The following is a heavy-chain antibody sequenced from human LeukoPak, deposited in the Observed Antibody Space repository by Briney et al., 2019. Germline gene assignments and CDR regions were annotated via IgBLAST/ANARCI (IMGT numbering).Heavy chain of an antibody. V-gene: IGHV3-48*03. CDR2: ISSSGSTI. CDR1: GFTFSSYE. D-gene: IGHD3-9*01. Sequence: PGGSLRLSCAASGFTFSSYEMNWVRQAPGKGLEWVSYISSSGSTIYYADSVKGRFTISRDNAKNSLYVQMNSMRAEDTAVYYCARDLQSYDILTGYPFYYYYYGMDVWGQGTTVTVSS. CDR3: ARDLQSYDILTGYPFYYYYYGMDV. J-gene: IGHJ6*02.